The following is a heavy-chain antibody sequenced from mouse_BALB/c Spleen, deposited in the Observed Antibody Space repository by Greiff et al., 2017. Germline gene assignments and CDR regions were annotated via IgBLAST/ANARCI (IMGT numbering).Heavy chain of an antibody. V-gene: IGHV1-18*01. CDR3: ARQLRRDWYFDV. CDR2: INPNNGGT. D-gene: IGHD2-12*01. J-gene: IGHJ1*01. CDR1: GYTFPSYY. Sequence: EVQLQQSGAELVKPGASVKLSCKASGYTFPSYYMYWVKQRPGQGLEWIGEINPNNGGTIYNQKFKGKATLTVDKSSSTAYMELRSLPSEDTAVYYCARQLRRDWYFDVWGAGTTVTVSS.